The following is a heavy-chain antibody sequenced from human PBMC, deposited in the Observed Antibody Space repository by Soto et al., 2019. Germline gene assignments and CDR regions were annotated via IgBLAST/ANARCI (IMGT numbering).Heavy chain of an antibody. CDR2: INHSGST. V-gene: IGHV4-34*01. Sequence: PSETLSLTCAVYGGSFSCYYWSWIRQPPGKGLEWIGEINHSGSTNYNPSLKSRVTISVDTAKNQFSLKLSSVTAADTAVYYCARGTKRAGTPHSHYYYYYGMDVWGQGTTVTVSS. CDR1: GGSFSCYY. J-gene: IGHJ6*02. CDR3: ARGTKRAGTPHSHYYYYYGMDV. D-gene: IGHD6-19*01.